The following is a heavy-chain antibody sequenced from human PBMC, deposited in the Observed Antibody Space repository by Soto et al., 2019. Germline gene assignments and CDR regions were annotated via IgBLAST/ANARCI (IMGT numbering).Heavy chain of an antibody. CDR3: SRGPVSRYYYYYGMDV. Sequence: SETLSLTCTVSCGSISSGDYYWSWIRQPPGKGLEWIGYIYYSGSTYYNPSLKSRVTISVDTSKNQFSLKLSSVTAADTAVYYCSRGPVSRYYYYYGMDVWGQGTTVTVSS. V-gene: IGHV4-30-4*01. D-gene: IGHD2-8*01. CDR2: IYYSGST. CDR1: CGSISSGDYY. J-gene: IGHJ6*02.